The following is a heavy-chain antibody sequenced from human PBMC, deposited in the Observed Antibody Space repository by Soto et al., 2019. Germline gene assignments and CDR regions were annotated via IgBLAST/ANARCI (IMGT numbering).Heavy chain of an antibody. Sequence: PGGSLRLSCAASGFTFSSYSMNWVRQAPGKGLEWVSYISSSSSTIYYADSVKGRFTISRDNAKNSLYLQMNSLRAEDTAVYYCASQSDGDFDYWGQGTLVTVSS. CDR3: ASQSDGDFDY. D-gene: IGHD4-17*01. J-gene: IGHJ4*02. CDR1: GFTFSSYS. CDR2: ISSSSSTI. V-gene: IGHV3-48*01.